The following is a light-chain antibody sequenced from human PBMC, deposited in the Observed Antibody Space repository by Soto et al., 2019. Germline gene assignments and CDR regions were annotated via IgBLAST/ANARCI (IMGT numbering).Light chain of an antibody. CDR1: SVNIGAGYD. J-gene: IGLJ2*01. CDR3: QSYDSSLSGSV. CDR2: GNN. V-gene: IGLV1-40*01. Sequence: QAVVTQPPSVSGAPGQRVTISCTGTSVNIGAGYDVHWYQQLPGTAPKLLIFGNNNRPSGVPDRFSGSKSGTSASLAITGIQAEDEADYYFQSYDSSLSGSVFGGGTKLTVL.